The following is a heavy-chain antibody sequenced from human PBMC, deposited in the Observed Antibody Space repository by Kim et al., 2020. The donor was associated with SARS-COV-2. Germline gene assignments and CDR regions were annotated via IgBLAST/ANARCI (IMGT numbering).Heavy chain of an antibody. CDR2: INHSGST. CDR1: GGSFSGYY. J-gene: IGHJ4*02. Sequence: SETLSLTCAVYGGSFSGYYWSWIRQPPGKGLEWIGEINHSGSTNYNPSLKSRVTISVDTSKNQFSLKLSSVTAADTAVYYCARSLVRGVKGTFGYWGQGT. V-gene: IGHV4-34*01. D-gene: IGHD3-10*02. CDR3: ARSLVRGVKGTFGY.